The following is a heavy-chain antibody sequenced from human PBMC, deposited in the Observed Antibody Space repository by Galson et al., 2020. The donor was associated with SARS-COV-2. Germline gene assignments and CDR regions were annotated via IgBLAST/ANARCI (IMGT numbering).Heavy chain of an antibody. CDR1: GASVTGTTYY. J-gene: IGHJ4*02. Sequence: SETLSLTCTVSGASVTGTTYYWNWIRQPAGKGLEWIGPIYSSGSANYNPSLKSRATISVDTSKSHFSLKLSSVTAADTAVYYCAGYDFWSASYSWGQGTLVTVSS. D-gene: IGHD3-3*01. V-gene: IGHV4-61*02. CDR2: IYSSGSA. CDR3: AGYDFWSASYS.